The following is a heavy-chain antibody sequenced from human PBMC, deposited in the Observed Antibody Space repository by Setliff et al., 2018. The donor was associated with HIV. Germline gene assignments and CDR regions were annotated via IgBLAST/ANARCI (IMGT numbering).Heavy chain of an antibody. Sequence: SETLSLTCTVSGGSISSGSYYWSWIRQPAGKGLEWIGRIYTSGSTNYNPSLKSRVTISVDTSKNQFSLKLTSVTAADTAVYYCARGSGYPWYFWGKGTTVTVSS. J-gene: IGHJ6*04. CDR1: GGSISSGSYY. CDR3: ARGSGYPWYF. D-gene: IGHD3-22*01. CDR2: IYTSGST. V-gene: IGHV4-61*02.